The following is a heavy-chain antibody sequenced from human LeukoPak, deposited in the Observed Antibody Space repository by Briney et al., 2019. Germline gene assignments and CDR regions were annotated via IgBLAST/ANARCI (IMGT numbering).Heavy chain of an antibody. CDR1: GFTFSRYS. CDR3: ARGAGRGGYYFDY. D-gene: IGHD6-13*01. J-gene: IGHJ4*02. CDR2: ISGSSSTI. Sequence: GGSLRLSCAASGFTFSRYSMDWVRQAPGKGLEWVSYISGSSSTIYYADSVKGRFTISRDNAKNSLDLQRNSLRDEDTAVYYCARGAGRGGYYFDYWGQGTLVSVSS. V-gene: IGHV3-48*02.